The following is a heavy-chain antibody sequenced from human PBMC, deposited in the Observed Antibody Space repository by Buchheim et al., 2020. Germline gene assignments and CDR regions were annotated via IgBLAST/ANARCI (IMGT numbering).Heavy chain of an antibody. D-gene: IGHD1-26*01. V-gene: IGHV1-69*02. CDR1: GCTFNSQT. Sequence: QVQLVQSGAAVKKPGSTVTVSCKASGCTFNSQTFNWVRQAPGQGPEWMGRISPALGITNYIQKFQGRLTMTADKSTSTAFLELRRMRSEYTAMYCCATNVKKWGSPIDVWGRGT. CDR3: ATNVKKWGSPIDV. J-gene: IGHJ5*02. CDR2: ISPALGIT.